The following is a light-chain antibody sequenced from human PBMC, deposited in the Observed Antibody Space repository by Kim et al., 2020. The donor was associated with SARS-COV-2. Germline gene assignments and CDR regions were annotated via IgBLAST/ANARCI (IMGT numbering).Light chain of an antibody. CDR1: QSLVHSNGYNY. J-gene: IGKJ2*01. V-gene: IGKV2-28*01. CDR2: LGS. Sequence: DIVMTQSPLSLPVTPGEPASISCRSSQSLVHSNGYNYLDWYLQKPGQSPQLLIYLGSNRASGVPDRFSGSGSGTRFTLKISRVEAEDVGVYYCMQALQNPPRYTFVQDT. CDR3: MQALQNPPRYT.